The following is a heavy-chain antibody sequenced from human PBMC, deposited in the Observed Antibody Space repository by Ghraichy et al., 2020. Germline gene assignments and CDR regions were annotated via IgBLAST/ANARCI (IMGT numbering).Heavy chain of an antibody. CDR3: ARGTRGFLEYLLSPHFDY. CDR1: GFTFSTYW. D-gene: IGHD3-3*01. Sequence: GGSLRLSCAASGFTFSTYWMTWVRQAPGKGLEWVANINEDGSEKQYVDSMKGRFTISRDNAKNSLYLQMNSLRAEDTAVYYCARGTRGFLEYLLSPHFDYWGQGTLVTVSS. V-gene: IGHV3-7*01. CDR2: INEDGSEK. J-gene: IGHJ4*02.